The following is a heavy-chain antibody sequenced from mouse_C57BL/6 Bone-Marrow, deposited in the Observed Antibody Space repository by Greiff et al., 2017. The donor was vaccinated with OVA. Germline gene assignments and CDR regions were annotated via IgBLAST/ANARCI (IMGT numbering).Heavy chain of an antibody. CDR1: GYAFSSSW. V-gene: IGHV1-82*01. Sequence: QVQLQQSGPELVKPGASVKISCKASGYAFSSSWMNWVKQRPGQGLEWIGRIYPGDGDTNYNGKFKGKATLTADKSSSTAYMQLRSLTSEDSAVYFCARNYPNFDYWGQGTTLSVSS. D-gene: IGHD1-1*01. CDR2: IYPGDGDT. J-gene: IGHJ2*01. CDR3: ARNYPNFDY.